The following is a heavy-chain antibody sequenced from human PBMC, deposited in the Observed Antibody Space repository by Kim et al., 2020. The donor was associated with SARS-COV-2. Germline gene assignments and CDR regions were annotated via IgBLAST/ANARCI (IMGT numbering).Heavy chain of an antibody. CDR3: ARGIVVVPAAGHYYYYGMDV. CDR1: GYTFTGYY. D-gene: IGHD2-2*01. V-gene: IGHV1-2*02. J-gene: IGHJ6*02. Sequence: ASVKVSCKASGYTFTGYYMDWVRQAPGQGPEWMGWINPNSGGTNYAQKFQGRVTMTRDTSISTAYMELSRLRSDDTAMYYCARGIVVVPAAGHYYYYGMDVWGQGTTVTVSS. CDR2: INPNSGGT.